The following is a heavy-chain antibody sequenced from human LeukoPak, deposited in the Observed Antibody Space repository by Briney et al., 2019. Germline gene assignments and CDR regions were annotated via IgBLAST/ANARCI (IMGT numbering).Heavy chain of an antibody. J-gene: IGHJ5*02. D-gene: IGHD3-22*01. CDR1: GFTFSSYG. Sequence: PGGSLRLSCVASGFTFSSYGMHWVRQAPGKGLEWVAVISYDGSNTYYADSVKGRFTISRDNSKNTLYLQMNSLRAEDTAVYYCAKDGAELRVSPPTYYDSSGYCGRFDTWGQGTLVTVSS. CDR2: ISYDGSNT. CDR3: AKDGAELRVSPPTYYDSSGYCGRFDT. V-gene: IGHV3-30*18.